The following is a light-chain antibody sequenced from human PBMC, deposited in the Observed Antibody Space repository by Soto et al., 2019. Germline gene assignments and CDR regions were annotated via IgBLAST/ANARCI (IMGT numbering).Light chain of an antibody. J-gene: IGLJ1*01. V-gene: IGLV1-51*01. CDR2: DNS. CDR1: SSNIPYQF. Sequence: QSVLAQSPSVSAAPGQRVTISCSGSSSNIPYQFVSWYKQFPGMAPTLLIYDNSRRPSGVPDLFSATKSGPSATLDIAGLQTADEAVYYCASWDSDLDGFVFGPGTKVTVL. CDR3: ASWDSDLDGFV.